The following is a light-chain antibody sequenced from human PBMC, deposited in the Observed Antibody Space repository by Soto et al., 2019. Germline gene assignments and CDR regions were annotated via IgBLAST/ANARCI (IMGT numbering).Light chain of an antibody. Sequence: QSALTQPASVSGSPRQSITIYCTGTSSDVGGFNYVSWYQQHPGKAPKLMIFEVSNRPSGVSNRFSGSKSGNTASLTISGLQAEDEADYYCSSYTTSSLLLFGTGTKLTVL. CDR2: EVS. CDR1: SSDVGGFNY. CDR3: SSYTTSSLLL. V-gene: IGLV2-14*01. J-gene: IGLJ1*01.